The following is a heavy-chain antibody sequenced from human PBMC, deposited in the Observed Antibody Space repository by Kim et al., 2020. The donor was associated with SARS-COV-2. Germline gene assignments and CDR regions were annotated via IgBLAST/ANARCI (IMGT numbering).Heavy chain of an antibody. Sequence: GGSLRLSCAASGFTFSNAWMSWVRQAPGKGLEWVGRIKSKTDGGTTDYAAPVKGRFTISRDDSKNTLYLQMNSLKTEDTAVYYCTTDITIFGVAEGYNWFDPWGQGTLVTVSS. CDR1: GFTFSNAW. V-gene: IGHV3-15*01. D-gene: IGHD3-3*01. J-gene: IGHJ5*02. CDR2: IKSKTDGGTT. CDR3: TTDITIFGVAEGYNWFDP.